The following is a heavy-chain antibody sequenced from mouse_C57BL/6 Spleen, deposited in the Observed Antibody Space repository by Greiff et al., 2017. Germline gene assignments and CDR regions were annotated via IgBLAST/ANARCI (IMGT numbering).Heavy chain of an antibody. D-gene: IGHD1-1*02. V-gene: IGHV1-26*01. CDR3: ARGWTSWYFDV. CDR2: INPNNGGT. J-gene: IGHJ1*03. CDR1: GYTFTDYY. Sequence: VQLQQSGPELVKPGASVKISCKASGYTFTDYYMNWVKQSHGKSLEWIGDINPNNGGTSYNQKFKGKATLTVDKSSSTAFMELRSLTSENSAVYYCARGWTSWYFDVWGTGTTVTVSS.